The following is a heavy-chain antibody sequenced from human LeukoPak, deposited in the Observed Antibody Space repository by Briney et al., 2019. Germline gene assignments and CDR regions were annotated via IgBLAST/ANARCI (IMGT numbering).Heavy chain of an antibody. V-gene: IGHV4-4*02. Sequence: SETLSLTCAVSGGSISSSNWWSWVRQPPGKGLEWIGEIYHSGSTNYNPSPKSRVTISVDKSKNQFSLKLSSVTAADTAVYYCARLEWLVRGDNNWFDPWGQGTLVTVSS. J-gene: IGHJ5*02. CDR3: ARLEWLVRGDNNWFDP. CDR2: IYHSGST. D-gene: IGHD6-19*01. CDR1: GGSISSSNW.